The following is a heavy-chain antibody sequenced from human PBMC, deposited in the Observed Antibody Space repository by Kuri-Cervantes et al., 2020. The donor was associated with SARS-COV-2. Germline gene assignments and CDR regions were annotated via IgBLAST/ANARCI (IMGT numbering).Heavy chain of an antibody. Sequence: GGSLRLSCAASGFTFSSYAMSWVRQAPGKGLEWVSVIYSGGSSTYYAYPVTGRFTSSRDNSKNTLYLQMDSLRAEDTAVYYCAKDGYPDYWGQGTLVTVSS. D-gene: IGHD3-22*01. CDR3: AKDGYPDY. CDR1: GFTFSSYA. CDR2: IYSGGSST. V-gene: IGHV3-23*03. J-gene: IGHJ4*02.